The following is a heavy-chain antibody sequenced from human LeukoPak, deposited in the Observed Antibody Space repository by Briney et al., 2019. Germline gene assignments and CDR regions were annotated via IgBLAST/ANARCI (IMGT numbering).Heavy chain of an antibody. CDR3: ARMTDSGYSSSSSAFDV. CDR1: GGSISGYY. J-gene: IGHJ3*01. V-gene: IGHV4-4*07. Sequence: SETLSLTCNASGGSISGYYWSWIRQPAGKGLEWIGRIYTSGSTKYNPSLKSRVTMYVDTSKSQFSLKLTSVTAADTAVYYCARMTDSGYSSSSSAFDVWGQGTMVTVSS. D-gene: IGHD6-6*01. CDR2: IYTSGST.